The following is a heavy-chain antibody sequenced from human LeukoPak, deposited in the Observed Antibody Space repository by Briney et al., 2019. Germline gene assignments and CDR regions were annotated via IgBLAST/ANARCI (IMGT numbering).Heavy chain of an antibody. Sequence: PGGSLRLSCAASGFTVTSNYMTWVRQAPGKGLEWVSVFYSGGDTYYADSVQGRFTISRDNSKNTLYLQMNSLRAEDTAVYYCAKVGEQWLVRYYFDYWGQGTLVTVSS. CDR1: GFTVTSNY. D-gene: IGHD6-19*01. CDR3: AKVGEQWLVRYYFDY. CDR2: FYSGGDT. J-gene: IGHJ4*02. V-gene: IGHV3-53*01.